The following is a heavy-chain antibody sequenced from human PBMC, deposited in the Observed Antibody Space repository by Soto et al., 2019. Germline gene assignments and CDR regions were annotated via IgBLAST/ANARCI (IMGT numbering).Heavy chain of an antibody. CDR2: IGGSSGHI. CDR3: ARTNGAYSNYFDY. J-gene: IGHJ4*02. Sequence: EVLLVESGGGLVKPGGSLRLSCAASGFTFGSYSMVWVRQAPEKGLEWVSSIGGSSGHIYYADSLKGRFTISRDNANNSLYLQMNSLRVEDTAVYYCARTNGAYSNYFDYWGQGTLVTVSS. CDR1: GFTFGSYS. D-gene: IGHD2-8*01. V-gene: IGHV3-21*02.